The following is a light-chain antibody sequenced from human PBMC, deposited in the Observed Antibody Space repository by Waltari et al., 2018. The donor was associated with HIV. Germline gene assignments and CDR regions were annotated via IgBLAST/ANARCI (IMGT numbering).Light chain of an antibody. CDR1: SSNIGSYNL. CDR2: EVN. CDR3: CSFARSSTWV. V-gene: IGLV2-23*02. Sequence: QSALTQPASVSGSPGQSITISCTGTSSNIGSYNLVSWYQPHPGQATKLMVYEVNKRPSGISNRFAGSKSGNTASLTISGLQAEDEADYYCCSFARSSTWVFGGGTKLSVL. J-gene: IGLJ3*02.